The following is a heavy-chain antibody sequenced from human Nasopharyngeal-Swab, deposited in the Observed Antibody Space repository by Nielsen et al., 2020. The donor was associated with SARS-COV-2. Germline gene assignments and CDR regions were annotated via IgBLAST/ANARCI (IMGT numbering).Heavy chain of an antibody. V-gene: IGHV3-48*03. J-gene: IGHJ3*01. D-gene: IGHD3-22*01. CDR3: AREGENDSSGYFSDAFDL. CDR2: ISSSGSTI. CDR1: GFTFSSYE. Sequence: GGSLRLSCAASGFTFSSYEMNWVRQAPGKGLEWVSCISSSGSTIYYADSVKGRFTISRDNAKNSLYLQMNSLRAEDTAVYYCAREGENDSSGYFSDAFDLWGQGTMVTVSS.